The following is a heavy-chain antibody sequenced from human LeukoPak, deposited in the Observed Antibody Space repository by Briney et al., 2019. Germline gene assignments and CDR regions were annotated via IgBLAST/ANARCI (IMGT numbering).Heavy chain of an antibody. J-gene: IGHJ5*02. Sequence: SVKVSCKASGYTFTSYYMHWVRQAPGQGLEWMGRIIPILGTANYAQKFQGRVTITADESTSTAYMELSSLRSEDTAVYYCARGSGSYSGWFDPWGQGTLVTVSS. CDR3: ARGSGSYSGWFDP. D-gene: IGHD3-10*01. CDR2: IIPILGTA. V-gene: IGHV1-69*11. CDR1: GYTFTSYY.